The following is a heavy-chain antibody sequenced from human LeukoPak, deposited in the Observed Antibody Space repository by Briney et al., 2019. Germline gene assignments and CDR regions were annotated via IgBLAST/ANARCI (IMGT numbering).Heavy chain of an antibody. D-gene: IGHD3-22*01. CDR3: ARHSYYYDSSGYYYPNWFDP. J-gene: IGHJ5*02. CDR2: ICYSGST. CDR1: GGSISSSSYY. Sequence: SETLSLTCTVSGGSISSSSYYWGWIRQPPGKGLEWIGSICYSGSTYYNPSLKSRVTISVDTSKNQFSLKLSSVTAADTAVYYCARHSYYYDSSGYYYPNWFDPWGQGTLVTVSS. V-gene: IGHV4-39*01.